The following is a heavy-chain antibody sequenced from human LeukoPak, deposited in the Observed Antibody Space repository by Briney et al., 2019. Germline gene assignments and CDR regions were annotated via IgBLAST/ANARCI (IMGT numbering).Heavy chain of an antibody. CDR3: AHSRYCIGSCPVDYYF. D-gene: IGHD2-15*01. CDR1: GFSLSTSGVG. CDR2: IYWNDDK. J-gene: IGHJ4*02. V-gene: IGHV2-5*01. Sequence: ESGPTLVKPTETLTLTCTFSGFSLSTSGVGVGWIRQPPGKALEWLAHIYWNDDKRYSPYLKSRLIITKDSSKNQVVLTMTNMDPVDTATYYCAHSRYCIGSCPVDYYFWGQGALVTVSS.